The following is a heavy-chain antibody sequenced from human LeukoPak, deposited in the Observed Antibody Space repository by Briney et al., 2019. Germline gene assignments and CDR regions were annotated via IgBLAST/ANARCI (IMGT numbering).Heavy chain of an antibody. V-gene: IGHV4-34*01. D-gene: IGHD3-10*01. CDR2: INHSGST. CDR1: GGSFSGYY. J-gene: IGHJ4*02. CDR3: ARGRLGDNGSFDY. Sequence: PSETLSLTCAVYGGSFSGYYWSWIRQPPGKGLERIGEINHSGSTNYNPSLKSRVTISVDTSKNQFSLKLSSVTAADTAVYYCARGRLGDNGSFDYWGQGTLVTVSS.